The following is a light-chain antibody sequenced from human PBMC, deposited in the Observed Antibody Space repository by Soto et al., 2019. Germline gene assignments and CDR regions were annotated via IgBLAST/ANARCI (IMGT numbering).Light chain of an antibody. CDR1: SSNIGAGYP. J-gene: IGLJ3*02. V-gene: IGLV1-40*01. CDR2: GNT. CDR3: QSYDSSLSGWV. Sequence: QSVLTQPPSVSGVPGQRVTVSCIGSSSNIGAGYPVHCYQQLPGTAPQLLIYGNTNRPSGVPDRFSGSKSGTSASLAITGLQAEDEADYYCQSYDSSLSGWVFGGGTKVTVL.